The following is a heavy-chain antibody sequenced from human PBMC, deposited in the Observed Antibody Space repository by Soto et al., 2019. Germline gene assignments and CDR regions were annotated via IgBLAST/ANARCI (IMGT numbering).Heavy chain of an antibody. CDR1: GGSFSGYY. V-gene: IGHV4-34*01. J-gene: IGHJ4*02. CDR3: ARGREGPLYD. Sequence: SETLSLTCAVYGGSFSGYYWSWIRQPPGKGLEWIGEINHSGSTNYNPSLKSRVTISVDTSKNQFSLKLSSVTAADTAVYYCARGREGPLYDWGQGTLVTVSS. CDR2: INHSGST. D-gene: IGHD2-8*01.